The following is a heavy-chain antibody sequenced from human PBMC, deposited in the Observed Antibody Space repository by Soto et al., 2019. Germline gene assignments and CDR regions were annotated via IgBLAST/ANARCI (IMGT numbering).Heavy chain of an antibody. J-gene: IGHJ4*02. CDR3: SYDTSGDKDF. CDR2: VNTDGTIT. CDR1: GYTFSHYW. D-gene: IGHD3-9*01. V-gene: IGHV3-74*01. Sequence: EVQLVESGGDLVQPGGSLRLSCAASGYTFSHYWMHWVRQAPGKGLVWVSRVNTDGTITTYADSVKGRFTISRDNAKNTMDLLMNNLGVEDAAPYYCSYDTSGDKDFWGQGTPVTVSS.